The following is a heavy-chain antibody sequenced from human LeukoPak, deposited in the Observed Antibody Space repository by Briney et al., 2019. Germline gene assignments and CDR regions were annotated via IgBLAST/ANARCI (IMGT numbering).Heavy chain of an antibody. CDR1: SGSISSSSYY. D-gene: IGHD3-3*01. V-gene: IGHV4-39*07. J-gene: IGHJ3*02. CDR3: ARDLVRPYDFWSGYLDAFDI. Sequence: SETLSLTCTVSSGSISSSSYYWGWIRQPPGKGLEWIGSIYYSGSTYYNPSLKSRVTISVDTSKNQFSLKLSSVTAADTAVYYCARDLVRPYDFWSGYLDAFDIWGQGTMVTVSS. CDR2: IYYSGST.